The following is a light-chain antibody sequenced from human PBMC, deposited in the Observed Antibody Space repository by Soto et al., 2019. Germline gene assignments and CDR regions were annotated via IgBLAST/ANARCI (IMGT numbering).Light chain of an antibody. J-gene: IGKJ4*01. CDR1: QSISSY. CDR2: AAS. V-gene: IGKV1-39*01. CDR3: KQLNSYPLT. Sequence: DIQMTQSTSSLSAYVGDSVTITCRARQSISSYLNWYQQKPGKATKLLIYAASSLQSGVPSRFSGSGSGTDFTLTISSLQPEDFATYYCKQLNSYPLTVGGGNKVDIK.